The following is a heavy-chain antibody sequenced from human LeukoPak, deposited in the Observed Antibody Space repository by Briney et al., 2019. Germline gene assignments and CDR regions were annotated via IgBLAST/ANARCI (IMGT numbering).Heavy chain of an antibody. D-gene: IGHD3-10*01. CDR2: IYTSGST. CDR1: GGSISSGSYY. Sequence: SETLSLTCTVSGGSISSGSYYWSWIRQPAGKGVEWIGRIYTSGSTNYNPSLKSRVTISVDTSKNQFSLKLSSVTAADTAVYYCARGPRGEYYFNYWGQGTLVTVSS. CDR3: ARGPRGEYYFNY. J-gene: IGHJ4*02. V-gene: IGHV4-61*02.